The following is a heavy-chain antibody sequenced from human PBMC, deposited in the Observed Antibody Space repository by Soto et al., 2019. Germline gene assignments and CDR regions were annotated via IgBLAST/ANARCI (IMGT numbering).Heavy chain of an antibody. Sequence: PGGALRLSCAASGFTFSSYAMSWVRQAPGKGLEWVSAISGSGGSTYYADSVKGRFTISRDNSKNTLYLQMNSLRAEDTAVYYCAKSTYSSGWYTKSPFDYWGQGTLVPVSS. V-gene: IGHV3-23*01. J-gene: IGHJ4*02. CDR1: GFTFSSYA. D-gene: IGHD6-19*01. CDR3: AKSTYSSGWYTKSPFDY. CDR2: ISGSGGST.